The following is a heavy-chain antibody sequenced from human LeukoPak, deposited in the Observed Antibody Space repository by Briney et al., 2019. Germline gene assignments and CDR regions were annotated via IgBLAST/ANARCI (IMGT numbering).Heavy chain of an antibody. V-gene: IGHV4-4*02. J-gene: IGHJ4*02. CDR2: IYHSGST. CDR3: ARQSATYYYDSSGYLFDY. Sequence: SETLSLTCAVSGGSISSSNWWSWVRQPPGKGLEWIGEIYHSGSTNYNPSLKSRVTISVDTSKNQFSLKLSSVTAADTAVYYCARQSATYYYDSSGYLFDYWGQGTLVTVSS. D-gene: IGHD3-22*01. CDR1: GGSISSSNW.